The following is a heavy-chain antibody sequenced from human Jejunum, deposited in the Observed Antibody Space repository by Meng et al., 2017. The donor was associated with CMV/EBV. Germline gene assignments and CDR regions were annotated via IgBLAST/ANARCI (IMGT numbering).Heavy chain of an antibody. D-gene: IGHD2-21*01. CDR2: IKQDGGER. Sequence: GFTFSSSWMNWVRQVPGKGLEWVANIKQDGGERYYVESVKGRFTISRNNAKNSLFLQMDGLRAEDTAVYYCARQKCGGDCDMDVWGQGTTVTVSS. CDR1: GFTFSSSW. V-gene: IGHV3-7*01. CDR3: ARQKCGGDCDMDV. J-gene: IGHJ6*02.